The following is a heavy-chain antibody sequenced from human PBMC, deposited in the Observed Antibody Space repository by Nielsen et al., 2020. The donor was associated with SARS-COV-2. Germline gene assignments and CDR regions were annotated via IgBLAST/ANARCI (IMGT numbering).Heavy chain of an antibody. D-gene: IGHD6-13*01. J-gene: IGHJ4*02. CDR3: AKGRIAAAAKAPVDY. CDR1: GYTFTGYY. V-gene: IGHV1-69*06. Sequence: SVKVSCKASGYTFTGYYMHWVRQAPGQGLEWMGGIIPIFGTANYAQKFQGRVTITADKSTSTAYMELSSLRAEDTAVYYCAKGRIAAAAKAPVDYWGQGTLVTVSS. CDR2: IIPIFGTA.